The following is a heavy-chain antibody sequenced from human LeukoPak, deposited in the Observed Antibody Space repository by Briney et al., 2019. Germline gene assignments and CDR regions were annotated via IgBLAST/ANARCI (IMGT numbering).Heavy chain of an antibody. D-gene: IGHD3-10*01. CDR2: ISSDGST. CDR3: ARGFGGYYGMDV. J-gene: IGHJ6*02. Sequence: PGGSLRLSCATSGFTVSSNYMSWVRQAPGQGLEWVSIISSDGSTNHADSVKGRFTISRDNSKSALYLQMNSLTAEDTAVYYCARGFGGYYGMDVWGQGTTVTVSS. V-gene: IGHV3-66*01. CDR1: GFTVSSNY.